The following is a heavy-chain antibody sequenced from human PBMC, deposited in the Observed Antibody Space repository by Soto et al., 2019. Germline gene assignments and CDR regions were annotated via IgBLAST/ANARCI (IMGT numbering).Heavy chain of an antibody. Sequence: QVQLVESGGGVVQPGRSLRLSCAASGFTFSSYAMHWVRQAPGKGLEWVAVISYDGSNKYYADSVKGRFTISRDNSKNTLYLQMNSLRAEDTAVYYCAREEMATIPPNFDYWGQGTLVTVSS. V-gene: IGHV3-30-3*01. CDR3: AREEMATIPPNFDY. CDR2: ISYDGSNK. CDR1: GFTFSSYA. D-gene: IGHD5-12*01. J-gene: IGHJ4*02.